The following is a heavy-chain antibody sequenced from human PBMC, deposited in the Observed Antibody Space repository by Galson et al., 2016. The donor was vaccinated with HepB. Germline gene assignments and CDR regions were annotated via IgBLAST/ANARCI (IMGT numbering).Heavy chain of an antibody. CDR2: IKEDGTEK. D-gene: IGHD6-19*01. CDR1: GFNFGIYW. V-gene: IGHV3-7*03. CDR3: ARDTSTDYSSGWLDY. J-gene: IGHJ4*02. Sequence: SLRLSCAASGFNFGIYWMSWVRQAPGKGLEWVANIKEDGTEKNYVDSVKGRFIVSRGNVKNSLYLQINSLSVEDTAVYFCARDTSTDYSSGWLDYWGQGTLISVSS.